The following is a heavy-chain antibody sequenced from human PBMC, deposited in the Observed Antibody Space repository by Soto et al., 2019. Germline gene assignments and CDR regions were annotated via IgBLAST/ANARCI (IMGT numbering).Heavy chain of an antibody. J-gene: IGHJ6*03. V-gene: IGHV3-9*01. CDR3: AKGTQYYYYYMDV. CDR2: ISWNSGSI. Sequence: GGSLRLSCAASGFTFDDYAMHWVRQAPGKGLEWVSGISWNSGSIGYADSVKGRFTISRDNAKNSLYLQMNSLRAEDTALYYCAKGTQYYYYYMDVWGKGTTVTVSS. CDR1: GFTFDDYA.